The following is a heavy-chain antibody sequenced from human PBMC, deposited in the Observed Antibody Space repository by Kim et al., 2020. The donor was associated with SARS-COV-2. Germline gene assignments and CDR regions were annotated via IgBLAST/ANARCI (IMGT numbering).Heavy chain of an antibody. J-gene: IGHJ3*02. CDR2: IYSGGTT. D-gene: IGHD2-15*01. Sequence: GGSLRLSCAASGFTVSSNYMSWVRQAPGKGLEWVSVIYSGGTTYYADSVKGRFTISRDNSKNTLYLQMNSLRAEDTAVYYCAGPDGGSDRWGVFDIWGQGTMVTASA. V-gene: IGHV3-53*01. CDR3: AGPDGGSDRWGVFDI. CDR1: GFTVSSNY.